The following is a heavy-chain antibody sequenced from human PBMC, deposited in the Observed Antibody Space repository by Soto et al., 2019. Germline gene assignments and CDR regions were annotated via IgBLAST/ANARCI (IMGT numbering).Heavy chain of an antibody. D-gene: IGHD2-15*01. CDR3: ATMGTPATGLYFFDY. V-gene: IGHV4-59*08. CDR2: IYYSGTT. Sequence: PSETLSLTCTVSGGSIIDYYWSWIRQPPGKGLEWIGYIYYSGTTDYSPSLKSRVTISVDTSKNQFSLKLSSVTAADTSMYYCATMGTPATGLYFFDYWGQGSLVTVSS. J-gene: IGHJ4*02. CDR1: GGSIIDYY.